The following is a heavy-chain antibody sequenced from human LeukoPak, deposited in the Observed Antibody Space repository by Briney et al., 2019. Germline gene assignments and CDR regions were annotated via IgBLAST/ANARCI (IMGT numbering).Heavy chain of an antibody. CDR1: GFTFDDYW. Sequence: GGSLRLSCAASGFTFDDYWMSWVRQAPGKGLEWVANINQNGSEKYYLDSVKGRFTISRDNAKNSLYLQMNSLRVEDTAVYFCASGVVEFDYWGQGTLLTVSS. CDR2: INQNGSEK. J-gene: IGHJ4*02. D-gene: IGHD3-3*01. CDR3: ASGVVEFDY. V-gene: IGHV3-7*01.